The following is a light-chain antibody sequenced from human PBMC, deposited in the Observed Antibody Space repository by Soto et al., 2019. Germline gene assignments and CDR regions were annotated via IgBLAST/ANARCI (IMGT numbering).Light chain of an antibody. CDR2: KAS. CDR3: QQLFDSPIT. J-gene: IGKJ5*01. Sequence: IQMTQSPSILSASVGDRVTITCRASQSISSWLAWYQQKPGKAPNLLIHKASHLESGVPSRFSGSGSGTEFTLTISSLQPGDFATYYCQQLFDSPITFGQGTRLEIK. CDR1: QSISSW. V-gene: IGKV1-5*03.